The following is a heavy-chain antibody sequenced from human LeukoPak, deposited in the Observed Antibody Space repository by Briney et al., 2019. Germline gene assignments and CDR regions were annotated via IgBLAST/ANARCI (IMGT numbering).Heavy chain of an antibody. CDR3: ARGKFIPPSYYFDY. Sequence: SETLSLTCSVSIGSISSSKWWSWVRQSPVQGLEWIGEIYLYGTTNYNPSVTSRVTMSVDRSRNQFSLKLTSMTAADTAVYHCARGKFIPPSYYFDYWGQGTPVTVSS. CDR1: IGSISSSKW. CDR2: IYLYGTT. V-gene: IGHV4-4*02. J-gene: IGHJ4*02.